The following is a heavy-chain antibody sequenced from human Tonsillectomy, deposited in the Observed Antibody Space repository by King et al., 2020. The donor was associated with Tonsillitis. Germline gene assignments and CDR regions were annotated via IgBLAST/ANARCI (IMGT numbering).Heavy chain of an antibody. CDR1: GCTFSSYE. V-gene: IGHV3-48*03. CDR3: ARTLRYCSGGSCYRYFDY. D-gene: IGHD2-15*01. Sequence: VQLVESGGGFVQPGGSLRLSCAASGCTFSSYEMNWVRQAPGKGLEWVSRISGSGSAIYYADSVKGRFTISRDNAKNSLYLQLHSLRAEDTAVYYCARTLRYCSGGSCYRYFDYWGQGTLVTVSS. CDR2: ISGSGSAI. J-gene: IGHJ4*02.